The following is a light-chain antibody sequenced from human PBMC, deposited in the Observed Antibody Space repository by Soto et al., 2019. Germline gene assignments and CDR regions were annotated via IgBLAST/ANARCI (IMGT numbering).Light chain of an antibody. CDR1: QSVSRY. Sequence: EMVFAQGQGTLSGARGKIAKSSCRASQSVSRYLAWYQQKPGQAPRLLISDTSNRATGIPARFSGSGSGTDFTLTISSLEPEEFPLYQCQQRSNWPITTFGPGTRLEIK. CDR2: DTS. CDR3: QQRSNWPITT. J-gene: IGKJ5*01. V-gene: IGKV3-11*01.